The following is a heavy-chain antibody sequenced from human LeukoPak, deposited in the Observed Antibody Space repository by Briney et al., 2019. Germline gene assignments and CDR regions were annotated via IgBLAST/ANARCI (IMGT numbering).Heavy chain of an antibody. CDR2: ISYDGSNK. D-gene: IGHD2-15*01. CDR3: AKETDCSGGSCSFYYYYYGMDV. V-gene: IGHV3-30*18. J-gene: IGHJ6*04. Sequence: GRSLRLSCAASGFTFSSYGMHWVRQAPGKGLEWVAVISYDGSNKYYADSVKGRFTISRDNSKNTLYLRMNSLRAEDTAVYYCAKETDCSGGSCSFYYYYYGMDVWGKGTTVTVSS. CDR1: GFTFSSYG.